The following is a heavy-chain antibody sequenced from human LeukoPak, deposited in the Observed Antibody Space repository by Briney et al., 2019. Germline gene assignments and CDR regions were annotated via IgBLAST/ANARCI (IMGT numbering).Heavy chain of an antibody. J-gene: IGHJ4*02. CDR1: GGTFSSYA. D-gene: IGHD2-2*01. CDR3: AEVVPAVMGYFDY. CDR2: IIPIFGTA. Sequence: SVTVSCKASGGTFSSYAISWVRQAPGQGLEWMGGIIPIFGTANYAQKFQGRVTITADESTSTAYMELSSLRSEDTAVYYCAEVVPAVMGYFDYWGQGTLVTVSS. V-gene: IGHV1-69*13.